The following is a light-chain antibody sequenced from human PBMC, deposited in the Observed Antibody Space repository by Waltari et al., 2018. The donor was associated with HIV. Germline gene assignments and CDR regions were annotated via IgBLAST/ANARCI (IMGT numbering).Light chain of an antibody. J-gene: IGKJ4*01. CDR1: QDVSNY. CDR3: QQYRAYPLT. CDR2: AAS. Sequence: DIQLTQSPSSLSASVGDRVTITCRASQDVSNYLAWFQQKPGEPPKSLIYAASSLQSGVPSKFSGSGSGTHFAITISSLQPEDFATYYCQQYRAYPLTFGGGTNVE. V-gene: IGKV1-16*02.